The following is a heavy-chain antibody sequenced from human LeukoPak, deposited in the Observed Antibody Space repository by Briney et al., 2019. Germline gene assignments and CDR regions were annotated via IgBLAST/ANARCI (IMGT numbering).Heavy chain of an antibody. V-gene: IGHV4-30-4*08. J-gene: IGHJ4*02. CDR3: ARVPSDFWSGYPFDY. Sequence: PSETLSLTCTVSGGSISSGDYYWSWIRQPPGKGLEWIGYIYYSGSTYYNPSLKSRVTISVDTSKNQFSLKLSSVTAADTAVYYCARVPSDFWSGYPFDYWGQRTLVTVSS. CDR2: IYYSGST. D-gene: IGHD3-3*01. CDR1: GGSISSGDYY.